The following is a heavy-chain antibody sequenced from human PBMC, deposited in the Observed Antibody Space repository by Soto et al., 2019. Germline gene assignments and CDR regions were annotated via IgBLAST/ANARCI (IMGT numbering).Heavy chain of an antibody. CDR3: AREGNWDYYYAMDV. CDR1: GFTFSTYV. V-gene: IGHV3-30-3*01. CDR2: ISYDGSNE. Sequence: QVQLVESGGGVVQPGRSLRLSCAASGFTFSTYVMHWVRQAPGKGLEWVAIISYDGSNEHYADSVKGRFTIARDNSKNTLYLQMNSLRAEDTAVYYCAREGNWDYYYAMDVWGKGTKVTVSS. D-gene: IGHD7-27*01. J-gene: IGHJ6*04.